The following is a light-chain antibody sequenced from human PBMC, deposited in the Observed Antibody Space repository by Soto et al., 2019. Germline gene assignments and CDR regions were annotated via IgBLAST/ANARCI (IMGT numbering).Light chain of an antibody. Sequence: QSVLTQPPSVSGAPGQTVIISCTGSTSNIGAGYDVHWYPQLPGTAPKLLIYSNSNRPSGVPDRLSGSKSGTSASLAITGLQVEDEADYYCQSYDSSLSAAVFGGGTKLTVL. J-gene: IGLJ3*02. CDR2: SNS. CDR1: TSNIGAGYD. V-gene: IGLV1-40*01. CDR3: QSYDSSLSAAV.